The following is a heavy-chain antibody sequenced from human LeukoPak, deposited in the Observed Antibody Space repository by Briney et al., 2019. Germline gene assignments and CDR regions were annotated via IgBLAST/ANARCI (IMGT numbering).Heavy chain of an antibody. V-gene: IGHV3-23*01. CDR1: GFTFSSYA. Sequence: GGSLRLSCAASGFTFSSYAMSWVRQAPGKGLEWVSVISGSGGSTFYADSVKGRFTISRDNSKNTLYLQMNGLRAEDTAVYYCAKGSGGSCYSGMDVWGQGTTVTVSS. D-gene: IGHD2-15*01. CDR2: ISGSGGST. J-gene: IGHJ6*02. CDR3: AKGSGGSCYSGMDV.